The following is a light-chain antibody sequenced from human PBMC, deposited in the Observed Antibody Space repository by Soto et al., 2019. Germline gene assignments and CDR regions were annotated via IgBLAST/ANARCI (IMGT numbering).Light chain of an antibody. CDR3: QQYDDLPIT. J-gene: IGKJ5*01. V-gene: IGKV1-33*01. CDR1: QDISDN. CDR2: DVS. Sequence: DIQMTQSPSSVSASVGDRVTITCQASQDISDNLNWYQQKQGKAPKVLISDVSNLETGVSSRFSGSGSGTDFTFTISSLQAEDVATYYCQQYDDLPITFGQGTRLEIK.